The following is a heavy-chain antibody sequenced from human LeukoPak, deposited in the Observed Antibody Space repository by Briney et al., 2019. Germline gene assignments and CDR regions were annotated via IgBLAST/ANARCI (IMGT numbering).Heavy chain of an antibody. D-gene: IGHD5-12*01. CDR1: GFTFSSYG. CDR3: AKSGYDFGGWFDP. Sequence: QPGGSLRLSCAASGFTFSSYGMHRVRQAPGKGLEWVAFIRYDGSNKYYADSVKGRFTISRDNSKNTLYLQMNSLRAEDTAVYYCAKSGYDFGGWFDPWGQGTLVTVSS. CDR2: IRYDGSNK. V-gene: IGHV3-30*02. J-gene: IGHJ5*02.